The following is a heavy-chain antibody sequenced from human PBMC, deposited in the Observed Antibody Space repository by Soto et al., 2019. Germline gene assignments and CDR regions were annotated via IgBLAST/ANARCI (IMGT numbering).Heavy chain of an antibody. CDR3: ARDSRRDFGDYVSPYYFDS. CDR2: ISGSGGVSK. V-gene: IGHV3-23*01. Sequence: EVQLLESGGGLVQPGGSLRLSCAASGFTFSSYAMSWVRQAPGKGLEWVSAISGSGGVSKYYADSVKGRFTISRDNAKNSLYLQMNSLRADDTAVYYCARDSRRDFGDYVSPYYFDSWGQGTLVTVSS. D-gene: IGHD4-17*01. CDR1: GFTFSSYA. J-gene: IGHJ4*02.